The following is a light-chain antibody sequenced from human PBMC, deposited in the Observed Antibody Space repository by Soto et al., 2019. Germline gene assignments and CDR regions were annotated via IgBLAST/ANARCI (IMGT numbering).Light chain of an antibody. CDR2: DTS. Sequence: EIVLTQSPATLSLSPGERAILSCRASQSVSNFLAWYQQKPGQAPRLLIYDTSNRATGIPARFSGSGSGTHFTLTISNLEPEDFGVYYCQQRSNWPPYTFGQGTKVEIK. CDR3: QQRSNWPPYT. J-gene: IGKJ2*01. CDR1: QSVSNF. V-gene: IGKV3-11*01.